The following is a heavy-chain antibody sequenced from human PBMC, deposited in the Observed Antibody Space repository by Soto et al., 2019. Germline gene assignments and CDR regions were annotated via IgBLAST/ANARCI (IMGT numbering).Heavy chain of an antibody. D-gene: IGHD3-22*01. V-gene: IGHV1-58*01. CDR1: GFTFTSSA. CDR3: AAGDYYDSSGYYQTGY. J-gene: IGHJ4*02. CDR2: IVVGSGNT. Sequence: QMQLVQSGPEVKKPGTSVKVSCKASGFTFTSSAVQWVRQARGQRPEWIGWIVVGSGNTNYAQKFQERVTITRDMSTSTAYMELSSLRSEDTAVYYCAAGDYYDSSGYYQTGYWGQGTLVTVSS.